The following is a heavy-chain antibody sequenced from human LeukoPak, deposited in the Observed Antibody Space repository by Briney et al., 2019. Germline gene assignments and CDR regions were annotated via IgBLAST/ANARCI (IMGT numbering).Heavy chain of an antibody. CDR3: VRGYNSPIY. CDR2: IKQDGSDK. Sequence: GGSLRLSCVASGFSFSGYWMSWVRLAPGKGLEWVANIKQDGSDKYYVGSVKGRFTISRDNAKNSVYLQMNSLTAEDTAIYYCVRGYNSPIYWGQGTLVTVSS. CDR1: GFSFSGYW. D-gene: IGHD2/OR15-2a*01. V-gene: IGHV3-7*03. J-gene: IGHJ4*02.